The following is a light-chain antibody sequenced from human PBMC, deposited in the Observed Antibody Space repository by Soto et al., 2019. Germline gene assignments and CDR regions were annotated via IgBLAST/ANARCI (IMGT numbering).Light chain of an antibody. V-gene: IGKV3-20*01. J-gene: IGKJ1*01. CDR1: QSVTNNY. CDR2: GAS. CDR3: QQYDGSPRT. Sequence: IVFTHSPGTLSLSHVYRATPSCRSSQSVTNNYLAWFQQKPGQAPRLLMYGASSRATGIPDRFSGSGSGTDFTLTISTLEPEDFAVYYCQQYDGSPRTFGQGTKVDIK.